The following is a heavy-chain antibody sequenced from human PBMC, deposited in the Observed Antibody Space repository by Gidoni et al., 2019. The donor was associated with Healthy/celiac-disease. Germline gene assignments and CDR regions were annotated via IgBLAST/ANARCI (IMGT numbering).Heavy chain of an antibody. CDR2: ISYDGMNK. J-gene: IGHJ4*02. D-gene: IGHD2-2*02. CDR3: AKDLRGGSSTICYKFDY. V-gene: IGHV3-30*18. CDR1: GFTFSSYG. Sequence: QVQLVESGGGVVQPGRSLRLSCAASGFTFSSYGMHWVRPAPGKGLEWVAVISYDGMNKYYADSVKGRFTISRDNSKNTLYLQMNSLRAEDTAVYYCAKDLRGGSSTICYKFDYWGQGTLVTVSS.